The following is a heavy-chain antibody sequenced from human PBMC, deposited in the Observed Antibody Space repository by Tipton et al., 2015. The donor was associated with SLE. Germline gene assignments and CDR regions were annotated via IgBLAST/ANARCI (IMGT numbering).Heavy chain of an antibody. D-gene: IGHD2-21*02. CDR3: ARGAEAYCGGDCYFDAFDI. J-gene: IGHJ3*02. CDR1: GYSISSGYY. V-gene: IGHV4-38-2*01. Sequence: TLSLTCAVSGYSISSGYYWGWIRQPPGKGLEWIGSIYHSGSTYYNPSLKSRVTISEDTSKNQFSLKLSSVTAADTAVYYCARGAEAYCGGDCYFDAFDIWGQGTMVTVSS. CDR2: IYHSGST.